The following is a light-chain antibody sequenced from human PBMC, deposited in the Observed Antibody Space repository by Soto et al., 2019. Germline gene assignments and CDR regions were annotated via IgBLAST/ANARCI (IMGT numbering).Light chain of an antibody. CDR3: SSYTSTSTL. Sequence: QSALTQPASVSGSPGQSITISCTGTSSDVGGYKYVSWYQLHPGTAAKLVIYDVTNRPSGVSNRFSGSKSGNTASLTISGLQAEDEADYFCSSYTSTSTLFGTGTKVTVL. CDR1: SSDVGGYKY. CDR2: DVT. J-gene: IGLJ1*01. V-gene: IGLV2-14*01.